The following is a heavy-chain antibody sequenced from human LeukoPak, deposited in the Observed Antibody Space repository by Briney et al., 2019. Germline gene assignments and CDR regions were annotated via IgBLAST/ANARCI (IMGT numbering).Heavy chain of an antibody. V-gene: IGHV2-5*02. CDR3: AHSRGRHYYDSSGYYFNY. CDR2: IYWDDDK. D-gene: IGHD3-22*01. Sequence: SGPTLVNPTQTLTLTCTFSGFSLSTSGVGVGWIRQPPGKALEWLALIYWDDDKRYSPSLKSRLTITKDTSKNQVVLTMTNMDPVDTATYYCAHSRGRHYYDSSGYYFNYWGQGTLVTVSS. J-gene: IGHJ4*02. CDR1: GFSLSTSGVG.